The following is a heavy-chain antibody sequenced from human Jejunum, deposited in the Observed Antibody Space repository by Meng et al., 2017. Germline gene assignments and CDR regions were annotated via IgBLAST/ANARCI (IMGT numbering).Heavy chain of an antibody. CDR3: ARLGVAGTSNYFDY. CDR2: IHYSGVL. CDR1: GGAISTTNYY. Sequence: LQLQASGPGLVKPSDTLSLTCTVSGGAISTTNYYWAWIRQPPAEGLEWIATIHYSGVLHDTSSPKSRVTISIDTSKNQFSLKLNSVTAADTAMYYCARLGVAGTSNYFDYWGQGALVTVSS. V-gene: IGHV4-39*07. J-gene: IGHJ4*02. D-gene: IGHD6-19*01.